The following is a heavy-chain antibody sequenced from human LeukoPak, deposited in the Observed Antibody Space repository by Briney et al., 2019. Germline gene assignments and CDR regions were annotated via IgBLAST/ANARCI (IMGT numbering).Heavy chain of an antibody. CDR1: GGSFSGYY. D-gene: IGHD6-13*01. Sequence: PSETLSLTCAVYGGSFSGYYWSWIRQPPGKGLEWIGEINHSGSTNYNPSLKSLVTISVDTSKNQFSLKLSSVTAADTAVYYCAREYSSSWYRGYFDYWGQGTLVTVSS. V-gene: IGHV4-34*01. CDR2: INHSGST. CDR3: AREYSSSWYRGYFDY. J-gene: IGHJ4*02.